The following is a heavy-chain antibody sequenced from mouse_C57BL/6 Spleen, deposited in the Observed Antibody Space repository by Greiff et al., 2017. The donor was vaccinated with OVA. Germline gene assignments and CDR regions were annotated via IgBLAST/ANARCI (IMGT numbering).Heavy chain of an antibody. CDR3: AKCPDDDYCMGFDY. J-gene: IGHJ2*01. CDR1: GYTFTSYW. Sequence: VQLQQSGADLAQPGASVKLSCKASGYTFTSYWMPWVQQRPGQGLEWIGYINPGSGSTNYNQKFKNKATLTADKSSSTAYMQLSSLTSEDSAVYYAAKCPDDDYCMGFDYWGQGTTLTVSA. D-gene: IGHD2-13*01. CDR2: INPGSGST. V-gene: IGHV1-7*01.